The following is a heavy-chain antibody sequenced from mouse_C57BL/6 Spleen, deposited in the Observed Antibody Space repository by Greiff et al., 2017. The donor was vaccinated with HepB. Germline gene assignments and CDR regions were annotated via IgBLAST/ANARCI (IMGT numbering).Heavy chain of an antibody. CDR3: ARRRYGSSFYYAMDY. CDR2: IYPGDGDT. CDR1: GYAFSSSW. Sequence: VKLVESGPELVKPGASVKISCKASGYAFSSSWMNWVKQRPGKGLEWIGRIYPGDGDTNYNGKFKGKATLTADKSSSTAYMQLSSLTSEDSAVYFCARRRYGSSFYYAMDYWGQGTSVTVSS. D-gene: IGHD1-1*01. V-gene: IGHV1-82*01. J-gene: IGHJ4*01.